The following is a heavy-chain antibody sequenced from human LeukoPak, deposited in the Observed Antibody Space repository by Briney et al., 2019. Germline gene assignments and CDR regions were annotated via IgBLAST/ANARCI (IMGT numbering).Heavy chain of an antibody. CDR3: ARGGYYDFSTGYYQTQYYRGMDV. J-gene: IGHJ6*02. D-gene: IGHD3-3*01. CDR1: GFTFSSYA. CDR2: ISYDGNNQ. Sequence: GGSLRHSCEASGFTFSSYAIHWVRQAPVKGLEWVAVISYDGNNQFYADAVKGRFTISRENSKNKLYLEMNSLRPEDTAVYFCARGGYYDFSTGYYQTQYYRGMDVWGQGTTVTVSS. V-gene: IGHV3-30*04.